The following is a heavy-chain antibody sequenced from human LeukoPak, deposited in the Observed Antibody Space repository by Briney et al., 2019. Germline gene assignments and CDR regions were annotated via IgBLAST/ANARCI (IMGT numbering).Heavy chain of an antibody. D-gene: IGHD5-12*01. CDR1: GFTFSSYG. Sequence: PGRFLRLSCAASGFTFSSYGMHWVRQAPGKGLEWVAVIWYDGSNKYYADSVKGRFTISRDNSKNTLYLQMNSLRAEDTAVYYCARESLRLRLERGDFDYWGQGTLVTVSS. CDR2: IWYDGSNK. J-gene: IGHJ4*02. CDR3: ARESLRLRLERGDFDY. V-gene: IGHV3-33*01.